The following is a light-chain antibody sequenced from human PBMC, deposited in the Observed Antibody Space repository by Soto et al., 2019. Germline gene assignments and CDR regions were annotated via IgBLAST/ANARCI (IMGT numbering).Light chain of an antibody. CDR1: QGISEG. V-gene: IGKV1-9*01. J-gene: IGKJ5*01. CDR2: SAS. Sequence: DIRLTQSPSFLSASVGDRVTITCRASQGISEGLAWYQQRPGKAPKLLIHSASPLQSGVPLRFSGSGSGTEFTLTISSLQPADFATYYCQQRDGYPITFGQGTRLEMK. CDR3: QQRDGYPIT.